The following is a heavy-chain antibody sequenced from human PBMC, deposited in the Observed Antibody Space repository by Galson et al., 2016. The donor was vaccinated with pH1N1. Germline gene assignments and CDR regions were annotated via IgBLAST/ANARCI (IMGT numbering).Heavy chain of an antibody. D-gene: IGHD2-15*01. CDR3: ASRRILECSGGSGYLDS. J-gene: IGHJ4*02. V-gene: IGHV1-18*01. CDR2: ISTYTGNA. Sequence: SVKVSCKASGYTFTTYGIDWVRQAPGQGLEWMGWISTYTGNAKYEQKFQGRLTLTTDPFTNIDYMDLGSLTSDDTATYFCASRRILECSGGSGYLDSWGQGTLVTVSS. CDR1: GYTFTTYG.